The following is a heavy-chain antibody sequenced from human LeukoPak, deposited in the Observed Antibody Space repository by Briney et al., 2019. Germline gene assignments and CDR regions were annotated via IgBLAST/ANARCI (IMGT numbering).Heavy chain of an antibody. V-gene: IGHV3-53*01. CDR3: ARDSYGDANFDS. Sequence: PGGSLRLSCAASEFTFSNAWMSWVRQAPGRGLEWVSFIYADGNTYYADSVKGRFTISRDISKNAVYLQMNSLRAEDTAVYYCARDSYGDANFDSWGQGTLVTVSS. CDR1: EFTFSNAW. J-gene: IGHJ4*02. D-gene: IGHD4-17*01. CDR2: IYADGNT.